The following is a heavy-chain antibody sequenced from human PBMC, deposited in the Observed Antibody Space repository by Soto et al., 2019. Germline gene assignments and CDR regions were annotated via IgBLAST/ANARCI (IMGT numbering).Heavy chain of an antibody. D-gene: IGHD6-13*01. CDR2: IYSGGST. CDR3: AREGIAAAEASYYYYYYMDV. CDR1: GFTVSSNY. J-gene: IGHJ6*03. V-gene: IGHV3-66*01. Sequence: EVQLVESGGGLVQPGGSPRLSCAASGFTVSSNYMSWVRQAPGKGLEWVSVIYSGGSTYYADSVKGRFTISRDNSKNTLYLQMNSLRAEDTAVYYCAREGIAAAEASYYYYYYMDVWGKGTTVTVSS.